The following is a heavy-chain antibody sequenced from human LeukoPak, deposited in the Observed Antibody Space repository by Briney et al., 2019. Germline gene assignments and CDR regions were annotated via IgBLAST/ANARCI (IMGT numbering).Heavy chain of an antibody. D-gene: IGHD2-2*01. CDR1: GYTFTSYD. CDR3: ARAQGILGYCSSTSCYYYYYYGMDV. J-gene: IGHJ6*02. Sequence: ASVKVSCKASGYTFTSYDINWVRQATGQGLEWMGWMNPNSGNTGYAQKFQGRATMTRNTSISTAYMELSSLRSEDTAVYYCARAQGILGYCSSTSCYYYYYYGMDVWGQGTTVTVSS. CDR2: MNPNSGNT. V-gene: IGHV1-8*01.